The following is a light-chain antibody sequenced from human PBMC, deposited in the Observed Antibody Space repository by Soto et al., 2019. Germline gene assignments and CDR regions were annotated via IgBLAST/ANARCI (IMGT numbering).Light chain of an antibody. V-gene: IGKV3-20*01. CDR2: AAS. Sequence: EIVLTQSPGTLPLSPGERATLSCRASQSVASNYLAWYQQKPGQAPRLVIYAASGRAAGIPERFSGSGSGTDFTLTISRLEPEDFAVYYCQQYGSAPWMFGQGTKVEIK. J-gene: IGKJ1*01. CDR1: QSVASNY. CDR3: QQYGSAPWM.